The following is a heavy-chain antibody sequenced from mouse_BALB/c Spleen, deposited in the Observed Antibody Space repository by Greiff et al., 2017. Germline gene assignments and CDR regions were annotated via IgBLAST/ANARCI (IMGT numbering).Heavy chain of an antibody. Sequence: QVQLKESGPGLVAPSQSLSLTCTVSGFSLTSYGVHWVRQPPGKGLEWLGVIWAGGSTNYNSALMSRLSISKDNSKSQVFLKMNSLHTDDTAMYYCARDHGNSLAWFAYWGQGTLVTVSA. CDR2: IWAGGST. CDR1: GFSLTSYG. D-gene: IGHD2-1*01. CDR3: ARDHGNSLAWFAY. J-gene: IGHJ3*01. V-gene: IGHV2-9*02.